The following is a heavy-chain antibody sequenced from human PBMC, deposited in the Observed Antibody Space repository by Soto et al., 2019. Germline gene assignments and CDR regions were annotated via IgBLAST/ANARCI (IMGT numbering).Heavy chain of an antibody. Sequence: PGGSLRLSCAASGFTFNNYDMYWVRQAPGKGLEWVAIISYDGSDKYYADSVKGRFTISRDNSKNTLHLQMNSLRPEDTATYYCAKIGIPYFYDRSGSAYWGLGTLVTVSS. J-gene: IGHJ4*02. D-gene: IGHD3-22*01. V-gene: IGHV3-30*18. CDR3: AKIGIPYFYDRSGSAY. CDR2: ISYDGSDK. CDR1: GFTFNNYD.